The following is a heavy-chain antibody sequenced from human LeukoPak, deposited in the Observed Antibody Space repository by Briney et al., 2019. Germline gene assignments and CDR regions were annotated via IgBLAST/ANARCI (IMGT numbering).Heavy chain of an antibody. Sequence: GGSLTLSCAASGFSFSSYWMSWVRQAPRKGLERVANIKQYESEKYYVHTVQGRFPISRDNAKKPLYLQMNSRRGGDAAVYFCARDQSYDSSGYYYAITLCDYWGQGTLVTVSS. J-gene: IGHJ4*02. CDR3: ARDQSYDSSGYYYAITLCDY. V-gene: IGHV3-7*01. CDR2: IKQYESEK. CDR1: GFSFSSYW. D-gene: IGHD3-22*01.